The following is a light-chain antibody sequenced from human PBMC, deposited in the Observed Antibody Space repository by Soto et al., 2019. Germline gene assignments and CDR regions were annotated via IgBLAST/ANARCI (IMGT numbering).Light chain of an antibody. CDR3: QQYGGSPWT. CDR2: AAS. V-gene: IGKV3-20*01. CDR1: QSVGSNY. Sequence: PGDRGTLSCRASQSVGSNYLAWYQQKPGQAPRLLIYAASSRAPGIPARFSGSGSGTDFTLTISRLEPEDFAVYYCQQYGGSPWTFGQGTKVEIK. J-gene: IGKJ1*01.